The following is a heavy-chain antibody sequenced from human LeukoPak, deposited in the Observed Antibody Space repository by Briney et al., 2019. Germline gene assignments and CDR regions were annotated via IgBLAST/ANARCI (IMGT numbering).Heavy chain of an antibody. V-gene: IGHV1-69*04. J-gene: IGHJ4*02. Sequence: ASVKVSCKASGGTFSSYAISWVRQAPGQGLEWMGRIIPILGIANYAQKFQGRVTITADKSTSTAYMELSSLRSEDTAVYYCARLRPGGSYSSPLDYWGQGTLVTVSS. CDR2: IIPILGIA. CDR3: ARLRPGGSYSSPLDY. CDR1: GGTFSSYA. D-gene: IGHD1-26*01.